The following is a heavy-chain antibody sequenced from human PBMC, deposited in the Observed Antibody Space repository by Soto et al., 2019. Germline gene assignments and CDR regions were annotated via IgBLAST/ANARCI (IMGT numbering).Heavy chain of an antibody. Sequence: ASVKVSCKASGYTFTSYAMHWVRQAPGQRLEWMGWINAGNGNTKYSQKFQGRVTITRGTSASTAYMELSSLRSEDTAVYYCARDRRYDYVWGSYRYAPDAFDIWGQGTMVTVSS. CDR2: INAGNGNT. D-gene: IGHD3-16*02. CDR3: ARDRRYDYVWGSYRYAPDAFDI. J-gene: IGHJ3*02. CDR1: GYTFTSYA. V-gene: IGHV1-3*01.